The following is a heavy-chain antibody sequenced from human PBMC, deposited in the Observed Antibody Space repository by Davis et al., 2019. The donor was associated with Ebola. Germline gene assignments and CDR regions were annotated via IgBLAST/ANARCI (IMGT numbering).Heavy chain of an antibody. CDR1: GFTVSSNY. CDR3: ARDYGDYVYGMDV. J-gene: IGHJ6*02. D-gene: IGHD4-17*01. Sequence: GESLKISCAASGFTVSSNYMSWVRQAPGKGLEWVSVIYSGGSTYYADSVKGRFTISRHNSKNTLYLQMNSLRAEGTAVYYCARDYGDYVYGMDVWGQGTTVTVSS. V-gene: IGHV3-53*04. CDR2: IYSGGST.